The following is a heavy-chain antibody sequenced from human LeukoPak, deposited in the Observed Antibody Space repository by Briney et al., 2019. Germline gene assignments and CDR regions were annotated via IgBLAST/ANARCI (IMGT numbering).Heavy chain of an antibody. D-gene: IGHD3-3*01. CDR1: GGSFNGYY. CDR3: ARDRKNPYDFWSGYYGGFDY. Sequence: SETLSLTCAVYGGSFNGYYWSWIRQPPGKGLEWIGSVYHSGSTYYNPSLKSRVTMSVDTSKDQFSLKLSSVTAADTAVYYCARDRKNPYDFWSGYYGGFDYWGQGTLVTVSS. CDR2: VYHSGST. J-gene: IGHJ4*02. V-gene: IGHV4-34*01.